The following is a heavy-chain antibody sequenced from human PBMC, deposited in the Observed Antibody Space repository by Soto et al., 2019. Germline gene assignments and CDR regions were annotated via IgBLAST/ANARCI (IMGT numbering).Heavy chain of an antibody. J-gene: IGHJ4*02. CDR3: AKMVGVSVAAAGFDL. CDR1: GFIFSSYG. V-gene: IGHV3-33*06. Sequence: QAQLVESGGGVVQPGRSLRLSCVASGFIFSSYGMHWVRQAPGKGLEWVAVVWFDGSNEFYADSVKGRFTISRDNSKKTLFLQMNSLRAEDTAVYYCAKMVGVSVAAAGFDLWGQGTLVTVSS. D-gene: IGHD6-13*01. CDR2: VWFDGSNE.